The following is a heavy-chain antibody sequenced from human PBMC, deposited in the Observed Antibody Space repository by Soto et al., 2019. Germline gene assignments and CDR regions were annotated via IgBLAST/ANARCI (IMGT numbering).Heavy chain of an antibody. CDR1: GGSISSGGYY. J-gene: IGHJ4*02. CDR3: ARSSTVTTAIDY. D-gene: IGHD4-17*01. CDR2: IYYSGST. V-gene: IGHV4-31*03. Sequence: QVQLQESGPGLVKPSQTLSLTCTVSGGSISSGGYYWSWIRQHPGKGLEWIGYIYYSGSTYYNPSFTSRVTISVDTSKNQFSLKLSSVTAADTAVYYCARSSTVTTAIDYWGQGTLVTVSS.